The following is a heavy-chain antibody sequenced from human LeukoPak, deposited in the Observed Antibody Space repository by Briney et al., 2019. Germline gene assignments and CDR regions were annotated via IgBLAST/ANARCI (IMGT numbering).Heavy chain of an antibody. CDR3: ARPISWARGAFDI. D-gene: IGHD1-26*01. CDR2: IYHSGST. J-gene: IGHJ3*02. V-gene: IGHV4-38-2*01. Sequence: PSETLSLTCAVSGYSISSGHYWGWIRQPPGEGLEWIGSIYHSGSTYYNPSLKSRVTISVDTSKNQFSLKLSSVTAADTAVYYCARPISWARGAFDIWGQGTMVTVSS. CDR1: GYSISSGHY.